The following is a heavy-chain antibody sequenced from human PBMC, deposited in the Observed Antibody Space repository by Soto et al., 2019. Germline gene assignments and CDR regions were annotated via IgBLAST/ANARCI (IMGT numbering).Heavy chain of an antibody. Sequence: GASVKVSCKASGYIFTNYYIHWVRQAPGQGLEWMGWINPDSGGTKYPQNFQARVTMTRDTSISTAYTELSSLKSDDTALYYCVSAPRLYGASVDYWGQGTLVTVSS. J-gene: IGHJ4*02. CDR1: GYIFTNYY. D-gene: IGHD4-17*01. V-gene: IGHV1-2*02. CDR3: VSAPRLYGASVDY. CDR2: INPDSGGT.